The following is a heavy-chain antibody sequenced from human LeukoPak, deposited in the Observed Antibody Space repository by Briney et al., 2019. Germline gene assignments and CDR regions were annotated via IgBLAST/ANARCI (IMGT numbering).Heavy chain of an antibody. V-gene: IGHV3-30*02. J-gene: IGHJ4*02. Sequence: GGSLRLSCAASGFTFSSYGIHWVRQAPGKGLEWVAFIRYDGSNKYYTDSVKGRFTISRDNSKNTLYLQMNSLRAEDTAVYYCAPGYCSGGSCLTYWGQGTLVTVSS. CDR1: GFTFSSYG. D-gene: IGHD2-15*01. CDR3: APGYCSGGSCLTY. CDR2: IRYDGSNK.